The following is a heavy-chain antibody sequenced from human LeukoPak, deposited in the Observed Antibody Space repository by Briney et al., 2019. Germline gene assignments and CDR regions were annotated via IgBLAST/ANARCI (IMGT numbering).Heavy chain of an antibody. Sequence: PSETLSLTCTVSGYSISSGYYWGWIRQPPGKGLEWIGSIYHSGSTYYNPSLKSRVTISVDTSKNQFSLKLSSVTAADTAVYYCARHYSSGWYHFDYWGQGTLVTVSS. CDR1: GYSISSGYY. V-gene: IGHV4-38-2*02. CDR3: ARHYSSGWYHFDY. J-gene: IGHJ4*02. CDR2: IYHSGST. D-gene: IGHD6-19*01.